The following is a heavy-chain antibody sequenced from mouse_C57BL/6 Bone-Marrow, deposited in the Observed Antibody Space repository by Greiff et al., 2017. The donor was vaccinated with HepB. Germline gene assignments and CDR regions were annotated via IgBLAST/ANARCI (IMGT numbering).Heavy chain of an antibody. D-gene: IGHD2-3*01. CDR1: GYTFTSYG. V-gene: IGHV1-81*01. CDR2: IYPRSGNT. Sequence: QVQLQQSGAELARPGASVKLSCKASGYTFTSYGISWVKQRTGQGLEWIGEIYPRSGNTYYNEKFKGKATLTADKSSSTAYMELRSLTSEDSAVYFCARERWLLPLFDYWGQGTTLTVSS. J-gene: IGHJ2*01. CDR3: ARERWLLPLFDY.